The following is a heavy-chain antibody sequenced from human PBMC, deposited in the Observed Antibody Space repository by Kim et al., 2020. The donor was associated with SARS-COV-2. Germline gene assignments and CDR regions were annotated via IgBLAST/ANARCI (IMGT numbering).Heavy chain of an antibody. J-gene: IGHJ4*02. CDR1: GFTFSSYE. CDR3: ARKIAVAGTFEDFDY. D-gene: IGHD6-19*01. Sequence: GGSLRLSCAASGFTFSSYEMNWVRQAPGKGLEWVSYISSSGSTIYYADSVKGRFTISRDNAKNSLYLQMNSLRAEDTAVYYCARKIAVAGTFEDFDYWGQGTLVTVSS. V-gene: IGHV3-48*03. CDR2: ISSSGSTI.